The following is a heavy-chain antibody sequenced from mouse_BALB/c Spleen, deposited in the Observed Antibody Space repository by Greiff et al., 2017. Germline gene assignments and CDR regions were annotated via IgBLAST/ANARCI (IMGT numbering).Heavy chain of an antibody. J-gene: IGHJ4*01. Sequence: QVQLQQSGPELVRPGVSVKISCKASSYTFTDYAMHWVKQSHAKSLEWIGVISTYYGNTNYNQKFKGKATMTVDKSSSTAYMELARLTSEDSAVYYCARSLDYYYAMDYWGQGTSVTVSS. D-gene: IGHD2-4*01. CDR1: SYTFTDYA. CDR2: ISTYYGNT. CDR3: ARSLDYYYAMDY. V-gene: IGHV1S137*01.